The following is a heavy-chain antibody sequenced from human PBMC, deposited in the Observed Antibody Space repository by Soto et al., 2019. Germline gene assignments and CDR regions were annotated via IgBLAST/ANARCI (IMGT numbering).Heavy chain of an antibody. CDR1: GYTFTSYA. CDR2: INAGNGNT. J-gene: IGHJ4*02. Sequence: QVQLVQSGAEEKKPGASVKVSCKASGYTFTSYAMHWVRQAPGQRLEWMGWINAGNGNTKYSQKFQGRVTITRDTSASTAYMERSSRRSEDTAVYYCARSIVVVTALDYWGQGTLVTVSS. D-gene: IGHD2-21*02. V-gene: IGHV1-3*05. CDR3: ARSIVVVTALDY.